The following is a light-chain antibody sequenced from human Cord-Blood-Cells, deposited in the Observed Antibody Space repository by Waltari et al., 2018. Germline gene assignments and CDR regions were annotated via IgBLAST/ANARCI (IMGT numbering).Light chain of an antibody. CDR1: QDISNY. CDR2: DAS. Sequence: DIQMTQSPSSLSASVGDRVTITCQASQDISNYLNWYQQKPGKAPKLLIYDASNLETVVPSRFSGSGSWTDVTFTISSLQPEDIATYYCQQYDNLPLTFGGGTKVEIK. V-gene: IGKV1-33*01. J-gene: IGKJ4*01. CDR3: QQYDNLPLT.